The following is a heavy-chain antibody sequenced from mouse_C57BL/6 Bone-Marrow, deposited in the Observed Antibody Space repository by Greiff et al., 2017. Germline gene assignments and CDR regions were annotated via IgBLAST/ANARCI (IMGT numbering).Heavy chain of an antibody. CDR2: IYPGSGST. CDR3: ALNWYYFGY. CDR1: GYTFTSYW. V-gene: IGHV1-55*01. D-gene: IGHD4-1*01. Sequence: VQLQESGAELVKPGASVKMSCKASGYTFTSYWITWVKQRPGQGLEWIGDIYPGSGSTNYNEKFKSKATLTVDTSSSTAYMQLSSLTSEDSAVYYCALNWYYFGYWGQGTALTVSS. J-gene: IGHJ2*01.